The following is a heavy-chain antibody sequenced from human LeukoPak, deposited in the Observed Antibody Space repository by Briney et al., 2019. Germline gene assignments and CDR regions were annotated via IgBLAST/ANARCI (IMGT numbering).Heavy chain of an antibody. V-gene: IGHV3-23*01. CDR2: ISGSGGST. D-gene: IGHD3-22*01. Sequence: PGGSLRLSCAASGFTFSNYAMTWVRQAPGKGLEWVSTISGSGGSTYYADSVKGRFTISRDNSKNTLYLQMNSLRAEDTAVYYCAKIEGKATYYYDTSGRAPIAAFDYWGQGTLVTVSS. CDR1: GFTFSNYA. J-gene: IGHJ4*02. CDR3: AKIEGKATYYYDTSGRAPIAAFDY.